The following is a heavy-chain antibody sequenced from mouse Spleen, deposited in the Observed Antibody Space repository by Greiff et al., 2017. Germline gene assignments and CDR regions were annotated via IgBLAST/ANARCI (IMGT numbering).Heavy chain of an antibody. CDR2: IDPSDSYT. CDR1: GYTFTSYW. Sequence: QVQLQQSGAELVKPGASVKLSCKASGYTFTSYWMHWVKQRPGQGLEWIGEIDPSDSYTNYNQKFKGKATLTVDKSSSTAYMQLSSLTSEDSAVYYCARTAYYRYDGFAYWGQGTLVTVSA. D-gene: IGHD2-14*01. V-gene: IGHV1-69*02. CDR3: ARTAYYRYDGFAY. J-gene: IGHJ3*01.